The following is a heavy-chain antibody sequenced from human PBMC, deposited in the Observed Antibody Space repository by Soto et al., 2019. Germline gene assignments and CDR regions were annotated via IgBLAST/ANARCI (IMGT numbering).Heavy chain of an antibody. CDR3: ATQVRYFDWVFDS. CDR2: IIPLFGRA. J-gene: IGHJ4*02. CDR1: GGTFTNSA. D-gene: IGHD3-9*01. V-gene: IGHV1-69*01. Sequence: QVQLVQSGAEVKKPGSSVKVSCKASGGTFTNSAVVWVRQTPAQGLEWMGGIIPLFGRANYAQKFQGRVKITADESTTTAYMEVSSLRSEDTAVYYCATQVRYFDWVFDSWGQGTLVTVSS.